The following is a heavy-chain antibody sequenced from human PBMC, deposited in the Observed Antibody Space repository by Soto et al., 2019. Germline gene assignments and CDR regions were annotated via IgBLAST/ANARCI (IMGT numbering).Heavy chain of an antibody. CDR3: ATSYGSGYRAFDS. D-gene: IGHD3-10*01. Sequence: QVQLVQSGADVQRPGSSVRVSCKASGDTFNFYSINWVRQAPGLGLQGMGRINPILSMSNYAPRFQGRVTMTADKSTSTAYRELSSLRSEDTAMYYCATSYGSGYRAFDSWGQGALVTVSS. CDR2: INPILSMS. CDR1: GDTFNFYS. V-gene: IGHV1-69*02. J-gene: IGHJ4*02.